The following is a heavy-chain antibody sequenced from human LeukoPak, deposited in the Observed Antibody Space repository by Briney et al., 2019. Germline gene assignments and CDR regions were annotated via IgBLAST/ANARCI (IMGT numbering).Heavy chain of an antibody. CDR1: GGSISSGSYY. Sequence: PSQTLSLTCTVSGGSISSGSYYWSWIRQPAGKGLEWIGRIYTSGSTNYNPSLKSRVTISVDTSKNQFSLKLSSVTAADTAVYYCARAPARWELLQDEGEDYWGQGTLVTVSS. CDR2: IYTSGST. D-gene: IGHD1-26*01. CDR3: ARAPARWELLQDEGEDY. J-gene: IGHJ4*02. V-gene: IGHV4-61*02.